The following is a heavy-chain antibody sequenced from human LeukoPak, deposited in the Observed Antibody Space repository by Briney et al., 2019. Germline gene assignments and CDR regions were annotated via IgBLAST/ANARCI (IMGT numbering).Heavy chain of an antibody. CDR3: ARLLVYNSGGEAFDH. V-gene: IGHV3-7*01. J-gene: IGHJ4*02. CDR1: GFTFSRYW. CDR2: IKQDGSEK. D-gene: IGHD1-20*01. Sequence: GASLRLSCAASGFTFSRYWMSWVRQAPGKGLEWVANIKQDGSEKYYVDSVKGRFTISRDNAKNSLYLQMNSLRAEDTAVYYCARLLVYNSGGEAFDHWGQGTLVTVSS.